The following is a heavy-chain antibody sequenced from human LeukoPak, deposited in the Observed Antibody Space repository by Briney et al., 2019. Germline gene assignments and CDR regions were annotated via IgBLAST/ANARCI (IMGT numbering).Heavy chain of an antibody. CDR3: ARHRWRDYYYYYYMDV. V-gene: IGHV4-39*01. D-gene: IGHD3-3*01. Sequence: SETLSLTCTVSGGSISSSSYYWGWIRQPPGKGLERIGSIYYSGSTYYNPSLKSRVTISVDTSKNQFSLKLSSVTAADTAVYYCARHRWRDYYYYYYMDVWGKGTTVTVSS. J-gene: IGHJ6*03. CDR2: IYYSGST. CDR1: GGSISSSSYY.